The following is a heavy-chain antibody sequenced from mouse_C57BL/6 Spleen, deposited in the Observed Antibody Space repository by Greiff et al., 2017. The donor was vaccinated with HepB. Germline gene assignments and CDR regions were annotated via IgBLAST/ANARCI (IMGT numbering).Heavy chain of an antibody. J-gene: IGHJ3*01. CDR2: IDPENGDT. CDR3: TTSTIIRGFAY. Sequence: DVQLQESGAELVRPGASVKLSCTASGFNIKDDYMHWVKQRPEQGLEWIGWIDPENGDTEYASKFQGKATITADTSSNTAYLQLSSLTSEDTAVYYCTTSTIIRGFAYWGQGTLVTVSA. V-gene: IGHV14-4*01. D-gene: IGHD2-4*01. CDR1: GFNIKDDY.